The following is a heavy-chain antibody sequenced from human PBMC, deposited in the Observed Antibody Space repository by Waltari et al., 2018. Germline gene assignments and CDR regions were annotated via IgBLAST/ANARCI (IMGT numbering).Heavy chain of an antibody. J-gene: IGHJ4*02. Sequence: EVQLVESGVGLIQPGCSLILSCSPSGFTVRRNSMIWVRHAPGKGLEWVSVIYSGGSTYYADSVKCRFTISRDNSKNTLYLQMNSLRAEDTAVYYCAREEGNYGYPDWGQGTLVTVSS. CDR2: IYSGGST. CDR1: GFTVRRNS. CDR3: AREEGNYGYPD. D-gene: IGHD5-18*01. V-gene: IGHV3-53*01.